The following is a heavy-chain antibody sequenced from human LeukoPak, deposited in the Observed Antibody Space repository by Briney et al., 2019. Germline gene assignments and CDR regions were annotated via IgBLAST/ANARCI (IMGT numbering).Heavy chain of an antibody. CDR1: GVALSANG. J-gene: IGHJ4*02. CDR2: IKEDGSEK. Sequence: GGSLRPSCAVSGVALSANGTGGVGQAPGKGLEWVANIKEDGSEKYYVDSVKGRFTISRDNAKNSLYLQMNSLRAEDTAVYYCARLVLSGSGHNGAHYFDYWGERALVTVSS. D-gene: IGHD2-8*01. CDR3: ARLVLSGSGHNGAHYFDY. V-gene: IGHV3-7*05.